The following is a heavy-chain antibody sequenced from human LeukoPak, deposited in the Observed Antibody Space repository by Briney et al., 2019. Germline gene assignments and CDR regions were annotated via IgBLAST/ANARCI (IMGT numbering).Heavy chain of an antibody. CDR1: GFTFSSYG. Sequence: GGSLRLSCAAFGFTFSSYGMSWVRQAPGKGLEWVSAISGSGGSTYYADSVKGRFTISRDNSKNTLYLQMNSLRAEDTAVYYCAKGPSGAFDIWGQGTMVTVSS. D-gene: IGHD3-10*01. V-gene: IGHV3-23*01. CDR2: ISGSGGST. CDR3: AKGPSGAFDI. J-gene: IGHJ3*02.